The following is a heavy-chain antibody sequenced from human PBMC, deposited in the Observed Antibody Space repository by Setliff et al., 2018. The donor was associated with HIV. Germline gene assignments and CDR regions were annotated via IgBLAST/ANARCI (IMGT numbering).Heavy chain of an antibody. CDR1: GDTFNNYG. J-gene: IGHJ6*03. CDR3: AKDGPTVIEGSYMDV. V-gene: IGHV1-69*13. CDR2: IIPIFKSA. Sequence: SVKVSCKVSGDTFNNYGLNWVRQAPGQGLEWMGGIIPIFKSADYAQKFQGRVTITADESTSTVYMEVSGLRFEDTAVYFCAKDGPTVIEGSYMDVWGKGTTVTVSS. D-gene: IGHD4-4*01.